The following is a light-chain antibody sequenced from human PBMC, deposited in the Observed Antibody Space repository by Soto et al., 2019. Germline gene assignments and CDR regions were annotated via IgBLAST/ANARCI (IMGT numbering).Light chain of an antibody. CDR3: QQXXSTXLT. CDR1: QSVLYSSNNKNY. CDR2: WAS. Sequence: DIVMTQSPDSLAVSLGERATINCKSSQSVLYSSNNKNYLAWYQQKPGQHPKLLIYWASTRESGVPDRFSGSGSGTDFTLTISSLQAEDVAVYYCQQXXSTXLTFGGGTKVEIK. V-gene: IGKV4-1*01. J-gene: IGKJ4*01.